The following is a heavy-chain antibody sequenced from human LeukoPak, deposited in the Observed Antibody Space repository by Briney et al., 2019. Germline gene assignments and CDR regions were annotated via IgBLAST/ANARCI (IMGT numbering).Heavy chain of an antibody. CDR3: AREAGEYCSSTSCYAGDYFDY. CDR1: GFTVSSNY. CDR2: IYSGGST. J-gene: IGHJ4*02. D-gene: IGHD2-2*01. V-gene: IGHV3-53*01. Sequence: PGGSLRLSCAASGFTVSSNYMSWVRQAPGKGLEWVSVIYSGGSTYYADSVKGRFTISRDNSKNTLYLQMNSLRAEDTAVYYCAREAGEYCSSTSCYAGDYFDYWAQGTLVTVSS.